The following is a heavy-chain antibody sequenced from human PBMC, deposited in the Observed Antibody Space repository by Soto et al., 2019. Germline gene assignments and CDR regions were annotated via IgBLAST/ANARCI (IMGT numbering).Heavy chain of an antibody. V-gene: IGHV3-15*01. D-gene: IGHD2-2*02. CDR2: IKSKTDGGTT. J-gene: IGHJ6*02. Sequence: GGSLRLSCAASGFTFSNAWMSWVRQAPGKGLEWVGRIKSKTDGGTTDYAAPVKGRFTISRDDSKNTLYLQMNSLKTEDTAVYYCTTDSVPAAISVYYYYGMDVWGQGTTVTASS. CDR1: GFTFSNAW. CDR3: TTDSVPAAISVYYYYGMDV.